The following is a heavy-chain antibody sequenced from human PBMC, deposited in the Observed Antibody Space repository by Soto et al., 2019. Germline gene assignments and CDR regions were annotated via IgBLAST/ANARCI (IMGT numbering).Heavy chain of an antibody. J-gene: IGHJ6*02. CDR1: GGSISSYY. CDR2: MYNTGST. CDR3: ARDLWGYCGADCYPLDV. D-gene: IGHD2-21*02. Sequence: ETLSLTCTASGGSISSYYWSWIRQPPGKGLEWIGYMYNTGSTIYNPSLKRRVTISVDTSKNQFSLKLNSVTAADTAVYYCARDLWGYCGADCYPLDVWDQGTMVTVSS. V-gene: IGHV4-59*01.